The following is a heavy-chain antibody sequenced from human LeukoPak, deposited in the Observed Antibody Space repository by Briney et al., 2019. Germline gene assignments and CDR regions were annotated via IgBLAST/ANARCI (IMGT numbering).Heavy chain of an antibody. CDR3: ASGCSDSYCSGYCSAP. V-gene: IGHV3-30-3*01. D-gene: IGHD3-3*01. J-gene: IGHJ5*02. CDR1: GFTFSHYA. Sequence: GGSLRLSCAASGFTFSHYAIHWVRQAPGKGLEWVAVISYDGSNKLYADSVKGRFTLSRDNSKNALSLQMNSLRAEDTAVYYCASGCSDSYCSGYCSAPWGQGILVTVSS. CDR2: ISYDGSNK.